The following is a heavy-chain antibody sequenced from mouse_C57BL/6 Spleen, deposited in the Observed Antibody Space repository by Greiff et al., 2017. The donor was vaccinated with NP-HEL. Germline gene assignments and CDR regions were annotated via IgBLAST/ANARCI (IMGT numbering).Heavy chain of an antibody. Sequence: QVTLKVSGPGLVAPSQSLSITCTVSGFSLTSYAISWVRQPPGKGLEWLGVIWTGGGTNYNSALKSRLSISKDNSKSQVFLKMNSLQTDDTARYYCASTTVVATRAMDYWGQGTSVTVSS. V-gene: IGHV2-9-1*01. CDR1: GFSLTSYA. CDR3: ASTTVVATRAMDY. D-gene: IGHD1-1*01. CDR2: IWTGGGT. J-gene: IGHJ4*01.